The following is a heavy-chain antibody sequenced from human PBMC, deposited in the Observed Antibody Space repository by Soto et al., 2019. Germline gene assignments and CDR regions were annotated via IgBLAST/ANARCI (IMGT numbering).Heavy chain of an antibody. Sequence: QVQLVQSGAEVKKPGSSVKVSCKASGGTINNFAISWVRQAPGQGLEWMGGIIPIFGTANYAQKFQDRITITADESTSTASMELSSLRSEDTAVYYCARGVLGRGRFTTYYYYYRMGVWGQGTTVTVSS. CDR1: GGTINNFA. D-gene: IGHD3-10*01. CDR3: ARGVLGRGRFTTYYYYYRMGV. CDR2: IIPIFGTA. V-gene: IGHV1-69*01. J-gene: IGHJ6*02.